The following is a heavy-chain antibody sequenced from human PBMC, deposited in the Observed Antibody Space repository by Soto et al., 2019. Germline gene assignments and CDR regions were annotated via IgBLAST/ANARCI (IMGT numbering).Heavy chain of an antibody. CDR3: ARGVPPYSNKVRYFDY. V-gene: IGHV4-34*01. CDR1: GGTIGDFY. D-gene: IGHD4-4*01. Sequence: LVTLSHPNGVDGGTIGDFYWRWISKNTGKGLEWIGEINHSGSTNYNPSLKSRVTISVDTSKNQFSLNLSSVTAADTAVYYCARGVPPYSNKVRYFDYWGQGTLVTVSS. J-gene: IGHJ4*02. CDR2: INHSGST.